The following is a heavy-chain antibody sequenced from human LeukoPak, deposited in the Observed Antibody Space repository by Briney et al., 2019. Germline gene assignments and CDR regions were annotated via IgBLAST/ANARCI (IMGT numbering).Heavy chain of an antibody. CDR1: GGPFTGYY. D-gene: IGHD2-15*01. CDR2: INDSGTT. V-gene: IGHV4-34*01. CDR3: ARFRLLRGPFDY. Sequence: SETLSLTCAMYGGPFTGYYWSWIRQSPGRGLEWIGQINDSGTTKYNPSLKSRVSISLDTSKNQFSLKLTSLSAADTAVYYCARFRLLRGPFDYWGQGTPVTVSS. J-gene: IGHJ4*02.